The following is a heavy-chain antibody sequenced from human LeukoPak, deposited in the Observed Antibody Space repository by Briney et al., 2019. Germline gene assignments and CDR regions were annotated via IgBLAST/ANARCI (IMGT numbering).Heavy chain of an antibody. CDR3: ARDLFAYYYDNSGYYIFDY. D-gene: IGHD3-22*01. V-gene: IGHV3-11*04. CDR2: ISSSGSTI. Sequence: GGSLRLSCAASGFTFSDYYMSWIRQAPGKGLEWISYISSSGSTIYYADSVQGRFTMSRDNAKNSLYLQMNSLRAEDTAVYYCARDLFAYYYDNSGYYIFDYWGQGTLATVSS. CDR1: GFTFSDYY. J-gene: IGHJ4*02.